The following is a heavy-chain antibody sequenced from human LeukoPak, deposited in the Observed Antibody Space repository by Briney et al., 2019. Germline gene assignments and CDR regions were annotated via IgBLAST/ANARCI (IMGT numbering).Heavy chain of an antibody. D-gene: IGHD3-10*01. Sequence: PSETLSLTCTVSGGSISSGFYYWAWIRQPPGKGLEWIGSIYYSGITYYNPSFKSPVTISIDTAKNQFSLKLSSVNAADTAVYYCASNWFGEFESGFFPIDYWGQGTLVTVSS. CDR2: IYYSGIT. CDR3: ASNWFGEFESGFFPIDY. CDR1: GGSISSGFYY. V-gene: IGHV4-39*01. J-gene: IGHJ4*02.